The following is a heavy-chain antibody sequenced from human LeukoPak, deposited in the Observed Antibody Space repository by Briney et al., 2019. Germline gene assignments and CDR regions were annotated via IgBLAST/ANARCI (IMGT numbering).Heavy chain of an antibody. V-gene: IGHV3-7*01. J-gene: IGHJ5*02. CDR3: ARVAVAGFTYNWFDP. CDR2: IKQDGSEK. CDR1: GFTFSSYW. D-gene: IGHD6-19*01. Sequence: PGGSLRLSCAASGFTFSSYWMSWVRQAPGKGLEWVANIKQDGSEKYYVDSVKGRFTISRDNAKNSLYLQMNSLRAEDTAVYYCARVAVAGFTYNWFDPWGQGTLVTVSS.